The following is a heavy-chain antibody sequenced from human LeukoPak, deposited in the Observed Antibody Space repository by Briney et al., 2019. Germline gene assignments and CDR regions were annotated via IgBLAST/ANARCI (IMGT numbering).Heavy chain of an antibody. CDR3: ARYCSSTSCNDAFDM. D-gene: IGHD2-2*01. Sequence: GGSLRLSCAASTFTFRNYWMSRVRQAPGKGPEWVANIKHDGSEKYYVDSVKGRFTISRDNAKNSLYLQMNSLRAEDTAVYYCARYCSSTSCNDAFDMWGQGTMVTVSS. V-gene: IGHV3-7*01. J-gene: IGHJ3*02. CDR1: TFTFRNYW. CDR2: IKHDGSEK.